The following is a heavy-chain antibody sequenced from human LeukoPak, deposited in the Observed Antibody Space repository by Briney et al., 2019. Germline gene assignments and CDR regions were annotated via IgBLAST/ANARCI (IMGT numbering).Heavy chain of an antibody. CDR2: IWYDGSSK. V-gene: IGHV3-33*01. Sequence: GRSLPLSSAASGFSFSSFAMHWVRQAPGKGLEWVALIWYDGSSKSYADSVKGRFTVSRDNSGNTLYLQMSSLRAEDTAVYYCARAPGYYSNPFFDYWGQGTLVTVSS. D-gene: IGHD4-11*01. CDR3: ARAPGYYSNPFFDY. J-gene: IGHJ4*02. CDR1: GFSFSSFA.